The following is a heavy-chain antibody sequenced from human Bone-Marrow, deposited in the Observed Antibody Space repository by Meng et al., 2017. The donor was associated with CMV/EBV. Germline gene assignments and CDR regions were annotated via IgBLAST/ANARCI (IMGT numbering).Heavy chain of an antibody. CDR2: ISNNGSSK. D-gene: IGHD3-9*01. J-gene: IGHJ1*01. V-gene: IGHV3-30*01. Sequence: FTVYARHWVRQAAGKGIEWVAVISNNGSSKYYADSVKGRFTISRDNSKNTLYLQMNNLRPEDTAVYYCASSYYDILTGYYAEYFQHWGQGTLVTVSS. CDR1: FTVYA. CDR3: ASSYYDILTGYYAEYFQH.